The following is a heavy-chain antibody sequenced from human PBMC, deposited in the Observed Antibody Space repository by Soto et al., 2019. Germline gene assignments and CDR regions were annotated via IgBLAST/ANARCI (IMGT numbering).Heavy chain of an antibody. CDR1: GFSLSANGVG. J-gene: IGHJ3*01. V-gene: IGHV2-5*02. D-gene: IGHD2-2*01. Sequence: QITLKESGPTLVKPTQTLTLTCTFSGFSLSANGVGVAWIRQPPGQALEWLALIYWDDDKRYRTSLRSRLTITKHTSKNQVVLTMTNMDPVDTGTYYCAHAYGGTSWPNDAFDVWGQGTVVTVSS. CDR3: AHAYGGTSWPNDAFDV. CDR2: IYWDDDK.